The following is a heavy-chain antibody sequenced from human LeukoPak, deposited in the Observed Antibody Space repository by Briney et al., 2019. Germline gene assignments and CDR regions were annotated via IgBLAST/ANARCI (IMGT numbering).Heavy chain of an antibody. CDR2: LNPYSGGT. Sequence: ASVKVSCKTSGYTFTDHYIHWVRQAPGQGLEWMGWLNPYSGGTSYAQKFQGRVTMTRDTSISTAYMELSRLRSDDTTVYYCASVGYSSGWYWDYWGQGTLVTVSS. J-gene: IGHJ4*02. V-gene: IGHV1-2*02. CDR3: ASVGYSSGWYWDY. CDR1: GYTFTDHY. D-gene: IGHD6-19*01.